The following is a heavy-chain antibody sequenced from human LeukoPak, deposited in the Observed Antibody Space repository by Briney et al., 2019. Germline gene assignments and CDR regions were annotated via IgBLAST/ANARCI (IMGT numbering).Heavy chain of an antibody. CDR3: ARGPRVGAAGFVYYHYIDV. J-gene: IGHJ6*03. CDR2: ISYDGSKK. Sequence: PGGSLRLSCAASGFTFSSYWMSWVRQAPGKGLEWVAVISYDGSKKYYADSVKGRFTISRDNSKNTQHLQMNSLRAEDTAVYYCARGPRVGAAGFVYYHYIDVWGKGTTVTVSS. CDR1: GFTFSSYW. V-gene: IGHV3-30*03. D-gene: IGHD1-26*01.